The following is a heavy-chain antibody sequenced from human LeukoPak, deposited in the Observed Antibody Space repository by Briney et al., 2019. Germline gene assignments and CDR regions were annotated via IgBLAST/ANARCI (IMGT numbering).Heavy chain of an antibody. V-gene: IGHV4-30-2*01. Sequence: SETLSLTCTVSGGSISSGGYYWSWIRQPPGKGLEWIGYIYHSGSTYYNPSLKSRVTISVDRSKNQFSLKLSSVTAADTAVYYCARPGDGYFDYWGQGTLVTVSS. CDR1: GGSISSGGYY. CDR3: ARPGDGYFDY. J-gene: IGHJ4*02. D-gene: IGHD3-10*01. CDR2: IYHSGST.